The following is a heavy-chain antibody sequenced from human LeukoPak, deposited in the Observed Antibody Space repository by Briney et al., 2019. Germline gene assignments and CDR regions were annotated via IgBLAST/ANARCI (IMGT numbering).Heavy chain of an antibody. J-gene: IGHJ3*02. V-gene: IGHV4-59*08. CDR1: GGSISSYY. Sequence: SETLSLTCTVSGGSISSYYWSWLRQPPGKGLEWIGYIYYSGSTNYNPSLKSRVTISVDTSKNQFSLKLSSVTAADTAVYYCARQYETNYAFDIWGQGTMVTVSS. CDR2: IYYSGST. D-gene: IGHD5-24*01. CDR3: ARQYETNYAFDI.